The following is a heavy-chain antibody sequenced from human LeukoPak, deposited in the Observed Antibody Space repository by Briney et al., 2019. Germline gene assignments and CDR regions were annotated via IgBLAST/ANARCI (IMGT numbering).Heavy chain of an antibody. V-gene: IGHV4-30-2*01. J-gene: IGHJ5*02. CDR1: GGSISSGGYS. D-gene: IGHD3-10*01. CDR3: TRIYGSGSYFWFDP. CDR2: IYHSGST. Sequence: SETLSLTCAVSGGSISSGGYSWSWIRQPPGKGLEWIRYIYHSGSTYYNPSLKSRVTISVDRSKNQFSLKLSSVTAADTAVYYCTRIYGSGSYFWFDPWVQGTLVTVSS.